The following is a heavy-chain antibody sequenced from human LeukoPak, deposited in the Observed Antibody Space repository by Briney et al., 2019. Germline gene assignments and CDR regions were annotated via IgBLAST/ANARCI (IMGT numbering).Heavy chain of an antibody. J-gene: IGHJ6*03. V-gene: IGHV1-2*02. CDR3: ARDGVPAAIRNYYYYMDV. D-gene: IGHD2-2*01. CDR1: GYTFTGYY. CDR2: INPNSGGT. Sequence: ASVKVSCKASGYTFTGYYMHWVRQAPGQGLEWMGWINPNSGGTNYAQKFQGRVTMTRDTSISTAYMELSRLRSDDTAVYYCARDGVPAAIRNYYYYMDVRGKGTTVTVSS.